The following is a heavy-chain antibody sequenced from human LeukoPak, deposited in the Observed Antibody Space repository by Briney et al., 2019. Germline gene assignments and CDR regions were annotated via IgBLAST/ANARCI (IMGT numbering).Heavy chain of an antibody. CDR3: AKGSRSSGWFKVRPYYYYGMDV. CDR1: GFTFSSYA. J-gene: IGHJ6*02. V-gene: IGHV3-23*01. Sequence: PGGSLRLSRAASGFTFSSYAMSWVRQAPGKGLEWVSVISGSGGSTYYADSVKGRFTISRDNSKNTLYLQMNSLRAEDTAVYYCAKGSRSSGWFKVRPYYYYGMDVWGQGTTVTVSS. D-gene: IGHD6-19*01. CDR2: ISGSGGST.